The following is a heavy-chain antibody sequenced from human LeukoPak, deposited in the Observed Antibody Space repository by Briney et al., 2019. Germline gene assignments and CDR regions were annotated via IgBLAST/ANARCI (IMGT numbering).Heavy chain of an antibody. V-gene: IGHV1-46*01. Sequence: ASVKVSCKASGYTFTIYYMHWVRQPPGQGLEWMGIIDPSGGSTSYAQKFQGRVTMTRATSPSTVYLELSRLRSEDTAVYYCAKSNGRMDVWGQGTTVTVSS. CDR1: GYTFTIYY. CDR2: IDPSGGST. D-gene: IGHD4-17*01. CDR3: AKSNGRMDV. J-gene: IGHJ6*02.